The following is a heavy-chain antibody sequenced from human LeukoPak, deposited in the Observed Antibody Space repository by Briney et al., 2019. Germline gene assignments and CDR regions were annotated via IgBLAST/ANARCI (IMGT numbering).Heavy chain of an antibody. J-gene: IGHJ5*02. Sequence: GESLKISCKGSGYSFTSYWISWVRQMPGKGLEWMGRIDPSDSYTNYSPSFQGHVTISADKSISTAYLQWSSLKASDTAMYYCARRALAAAGANWFDPWGQGTLVTVSS. D-gene: IGHD6-13*01. CDR2: IDPSDSYT. CDR1: GYSFTSYW. V-gene: IGHV5-10-1*01. CDR3: ARRALAAAGANWFDP.